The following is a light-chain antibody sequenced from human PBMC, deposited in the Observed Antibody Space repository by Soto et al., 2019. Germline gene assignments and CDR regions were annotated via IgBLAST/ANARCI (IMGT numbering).Light chain of an antibody. Sequence: DIQMTQSPASLSVSVGDRVTITCRASQSINNYLNWYQQKPGQAPKLLMRSASTLERGVPSRFSGSGSRTDFTLTITNLQPDDFAIYYCQQSLTMPLTFGHGTRLDIK. V-gene: IGKV1-39*01. CDR1: QSINNY. J-gene: IGKJ5*01. CDR3: QQSLTMPLT. CDR2: SAS.